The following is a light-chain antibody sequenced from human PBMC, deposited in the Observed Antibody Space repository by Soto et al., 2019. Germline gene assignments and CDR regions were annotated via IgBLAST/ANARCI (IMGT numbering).Light chain of an antibody. CDR1: QSVSSN. V-gene: IGKV3-15*01. CDR3: QPYNNFLPET. J-gene: IGKJ1*01. CDR2: GAS. Sequence: SLGTLSLNKEERATLSCRADQSVSSNLASYQQKPGQAPLLLIYGASTRATGIPARFSGSGSGTEFTLTISSLHSEDFAVYYCQPYNNFLPETFSHVTMV.